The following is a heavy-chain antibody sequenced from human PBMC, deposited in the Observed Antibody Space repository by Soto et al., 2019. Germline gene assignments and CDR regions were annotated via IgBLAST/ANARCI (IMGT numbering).Heavy chain of an antibody. Sequence: EVQLVESGGGFVQPGGSLRLSCAASGFSFSSYWRYWVRQAPGKGLVWVSRIKSDGSSISYADFAKGRFTMSRDNARNTLSLQMNSLRAEDTAVYYCVRGVTADYWGQGTLVTVSP. CDR1: GFSFSSYW. J-gene: IGHJ4*02. V-gene: IGHV3-74*01. CDR2: IKSDGSSI. CDR3: VRGVTADY.